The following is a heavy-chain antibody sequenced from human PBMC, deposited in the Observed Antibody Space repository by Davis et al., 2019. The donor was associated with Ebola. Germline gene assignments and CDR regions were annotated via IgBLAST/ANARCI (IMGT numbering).Heavy chain of an antibody. CDR3: AREVRGWGYYGMDV. Sequence: GESLKISCAASGFTFSSYWMHWVRQAPGKGLVWVSRINSDGSSTSYADSVKGRFTISRDNAKNTLYLQMNSLRAEDTAVYYCAREVRGWGYYGMDVWGQETTVTVSS. D-gene: IGHD3-16*01. J-gene: IGHJ6*02. V-gene: IGHV3-74*01. CDR2: INSDGSST. CDR1: GFTFSSYW.